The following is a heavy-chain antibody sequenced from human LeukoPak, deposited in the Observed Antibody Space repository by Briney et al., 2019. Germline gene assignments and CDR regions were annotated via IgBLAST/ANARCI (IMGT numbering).Heavy chain of an antibody. D-gene: IGHD2-21*02. CDR2: INHSGST. Sequence: PSETLSLTCAVYGGSFSGYYWSWIRQPPGKGLEWIGEINHSGSTNYNPSLKSRVTISVDTSKNQFSLKLSSVTAADTAVYYCAGLTCGGDCPPGGTETKQMGYFDYWGQGTLVTVSS. J-gene: IGHJ4*02. CDR3: AGLTCGGDCPPGGTETKQMGYFDY. CDR1: GGSFSGYY. V-gene: IGHV4-34*01.